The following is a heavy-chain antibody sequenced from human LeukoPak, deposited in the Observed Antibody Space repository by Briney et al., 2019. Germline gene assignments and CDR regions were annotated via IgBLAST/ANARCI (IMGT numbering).Heavy chain of an antibody. D-gene: IGHD3-10*01. CDR2: INPSGGST. Sequence: ASVKVSCKASGYTFTSYYMHWVRQAPGQGLEWMGIINPSGGSTSYAQKFQGRVTMTRDMSTSTVYMELSSLRSEDTAVYYCARIFRGAYFDYWGQGTLVTVSS. V-gene: IGHV1-46*01. CDR3: ARIFRGAYFDY. J-gene: IGHJ4*02. CDR1: GYTFTSYY.